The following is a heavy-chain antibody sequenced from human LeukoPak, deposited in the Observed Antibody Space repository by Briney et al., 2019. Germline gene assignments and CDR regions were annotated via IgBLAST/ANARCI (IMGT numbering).Heavy chain of an antibody. D-gene: IGHD3-10*01. J-gene: IGHJ4*02. Sequence: SVKVSCKASGGTFSSYAISRVRQAPGQGLEWMGRIIPILGIANYAQKFQGRVTITADKSTSTAYMELSSLRSEDTAVYYCARNSGSFSATLDYWGQGTLVTVSS. V-gene: IGHV1-69*04. CDR1: GGTFSSYA. CDR2: IIPILGIA. CDR3: ARNSGSFSATLDY.